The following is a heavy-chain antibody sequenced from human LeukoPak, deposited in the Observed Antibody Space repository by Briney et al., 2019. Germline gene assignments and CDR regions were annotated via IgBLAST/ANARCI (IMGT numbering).Heavy chain of an antibody. CDR1: GFTFSSYA. Sequence: PGGSLRLSCAASGFTFSSYAMSWVRQAPGKGLEWVSAISGSGGSTYYADSVKGRFTISRDNSKNTLYLQMNSLRAEDTAVYYCAKDRRGRITIFGVAPPDYWGQGTLVTVSS. J-gene: IGHJ4*02. CDR3: AKDRRGRITIFGVAPPDY. V-gene: IGHV3-23*01. D-gene: IGHD3-3*01. CDR2: ISGSGGST.